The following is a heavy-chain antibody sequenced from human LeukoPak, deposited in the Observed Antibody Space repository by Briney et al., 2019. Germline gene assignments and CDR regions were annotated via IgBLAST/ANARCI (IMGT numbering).Heavy chain of an antibody. CDR3: ARHDGSSWYYAFDV. V-gene: IGHV4-59*08. Sequence: GSLRLSCAASGFTVSSNYMSWVRQAPGKGLEWIGYIYYSGSTNYNPSLKSRVTISLDTSKNQFSLKLSSVTAADTAVYYCARHDGSSWYYAFDVWGQGTMVTVSS. D-gene: IGHD6-13*01. CDR2: IYYSGST. J-gene: IGHJ3*01. CDR1: GFTVSSNY.